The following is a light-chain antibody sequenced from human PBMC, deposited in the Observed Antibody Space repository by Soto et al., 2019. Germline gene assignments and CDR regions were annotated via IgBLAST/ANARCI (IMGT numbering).Light chain of an antibody. CDR1: SSNVGGYSY. CDR3: CSYAGSYSWV. Sequence: QSVLTQPRSVSGSPGQSVTISCTGTSSNVGGYSYVSWYQQHPGIAPQLIIYDATKRPSGVPDRFSGSKSGNTASLTISGLQAEDEADYYCCSYAGSYSWVFGGGTKLTVL. CDR2: DAT. J-gene: IGLJ3*02. V-gene: IGLV2-11*01.